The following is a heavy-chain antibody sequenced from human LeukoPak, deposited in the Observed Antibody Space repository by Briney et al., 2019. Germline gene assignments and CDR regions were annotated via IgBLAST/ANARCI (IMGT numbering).Heavy chain of an antibody. V-gene: IGHV3-7*01. CDR1: GCTFRNYW. CDR2: TKPDGSAG. D-gene: IGHD2-15*01. J-gene: IGHJ4*02. CDR3: ARDGGLNTNFHY. Sequence: GGALRLSCAASGCTFRNYWMGWVRQAPGKGGEGVADTKPDGSAGYYADSVRGRFTTSRDNDNSFLYLQMNSLRAEDTAVYYCARDGGLNTNFHYWGQGTLGTVSS.